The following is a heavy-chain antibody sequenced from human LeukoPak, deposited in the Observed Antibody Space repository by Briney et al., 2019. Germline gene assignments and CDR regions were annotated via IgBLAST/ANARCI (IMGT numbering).Heavy chain of an antibody. J-gene: IGHJ5*02. CDR3: ARTIPYQPLLLEIWFDP. CDR2: FDPEDGET. Sequence: ASVNVSCKVSGYTLTELSMHWVRQAPGKGLEWMGGFDPEDGETIYAQKFQGRVTMTEDTSTDTAYMELSSLRSEDTAVYYCARTIPYQPLLLEIWFDPWGQGTLVTVSS. CDR1: GYTLTELS. V-gene: IGHV1-24*01. D-gene: IGHD2-2*01.